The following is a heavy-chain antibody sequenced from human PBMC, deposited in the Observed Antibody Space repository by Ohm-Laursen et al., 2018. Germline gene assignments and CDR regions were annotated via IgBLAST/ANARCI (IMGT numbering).Heavy chain of an antibody. CDR3: ARDRWELLGDAFDI. CDR2: IYHSGST. D-gene: IGHD1-26*01. J-gene: IGHJ3*02. Sequence: TLSLTCAVSGYSISSGYYWGWIRQPPGKGLEWIGSIYHSGSTYYNPSLKIRVTISVDTSKNQFSLKLSSVTAADTAVYYCARDRWELLGDAFDIWGQGTMVTVSS. V-gene: IGHV4-38-2*02. CDR1: GYSISSGYY.